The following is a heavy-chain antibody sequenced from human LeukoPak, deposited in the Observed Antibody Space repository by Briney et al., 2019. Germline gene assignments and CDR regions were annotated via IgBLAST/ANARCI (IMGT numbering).Heavy chain of an antibody. J-gene: IGHJ6*03. CDR1: GFTFSDYY. Sequence: PGGSLRLSCAASGFTFSDYYMSWLRQAPGKGLEWVSYISSSGSTIYYADSVKGRFTISRDNAKNSLYLQMNSLRAEDTAVYYCARCPAGLYYYYYMDVWGKGTTVTVSS. V-gene: IGHV3-11*04. CDR2: ISSSGSTI. CDR3: ARCPAGLYYYYYMDV. D-gene: IGHD2-2*01.